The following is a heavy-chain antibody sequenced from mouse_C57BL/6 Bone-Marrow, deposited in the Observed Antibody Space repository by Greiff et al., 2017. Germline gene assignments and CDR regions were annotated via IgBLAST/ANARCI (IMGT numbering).Heavy chain of an antibody. Sequence: EVQLQQSGPELVKPGASVKIPCKASGYTFTDYNMDWVKQSHGKSLEWIGDINPNNGGTIYNQKFKGQATFTVDKSSSTAYMELRSLTSEDTAVYYCARTYWDYYAMDYWGQGTSVTVSS. V-gene: IGHV1-18*01. CDR2: INPNNGGT. D-gene: IGHD5-1*01. CDR3: ARTYWDYYAMDY. J-gene: IGHJ4*01. CDR1: GYTFTDYN.